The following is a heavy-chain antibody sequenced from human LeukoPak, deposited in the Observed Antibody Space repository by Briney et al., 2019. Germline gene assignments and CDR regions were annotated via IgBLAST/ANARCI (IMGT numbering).Heavy chain of an antibody. Sequence: PSETLSLTCNVSGGSISSSRYYWGWIRQPPGKGLEWIGTIFYSGNTYYNPSLKSRVTLSVDTSKNQFSLNLYSVTAADTAVYFCAKDKGWRDGPLDYWGQGTLATVSS. CDR3: AKDKGWRDGPLDY. J-gene: IGHJ4*02. D-gene: IGHD5-24*01. V-gene: IGHV4-39*02. CDR1: GGSISSSRYY. CDR2: IFYSGNT.